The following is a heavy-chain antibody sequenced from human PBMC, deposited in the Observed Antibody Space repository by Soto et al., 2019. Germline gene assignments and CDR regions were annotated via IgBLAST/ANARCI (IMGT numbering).Heavy chain of an antibody. CDR1: GGSISGGEW. J-gene: IGHJ4*02. CDR3: KRNGDWNFDH. V-gene: IGHV4-4*02. CDR2: INHSGST. D-gene: IGHD4-17*01. Sequence: QVQLQESGPGLVKPSGTLSLTCAVSGGSISGGEWLSWVRQHPGKGLEGIGAINHSGSTGYNPSLKSRVTISVDRPKNPVSLKLSSVTAADTAVYYCKRNGDWNFDHWGQGTLVTVSS.